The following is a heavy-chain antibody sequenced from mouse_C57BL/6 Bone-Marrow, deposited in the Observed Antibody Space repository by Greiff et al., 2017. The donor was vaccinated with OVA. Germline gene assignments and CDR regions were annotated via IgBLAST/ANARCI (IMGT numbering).Heavy chain of an antibody. Sequence: EVKLVESGGGLVKPGGSLKLSCAASGFTFSSYAMSWVRQTPEKRLEWVATISDGGSYTYYPDNVKGRFTISRDNAKNNLYLQISHLKSEDTAMYYCARDGRLRRGSWFAYWGQGTLVTVSA. CDR1: GFTFSSYA. CDR3: ARDGRLRRGSWFAY. CDR2: ISDGGSYT. V-gene: IGHV5-4*01. J-gene: IGHJ3*01. D-gene: IGHD2-2*01.